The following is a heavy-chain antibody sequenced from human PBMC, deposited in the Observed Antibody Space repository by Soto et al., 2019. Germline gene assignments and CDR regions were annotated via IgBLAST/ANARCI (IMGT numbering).Heavy chain of an antibody. J-gene: IGHJ4*02. CDR1: GFTFDGYA. CDR3: AKAREVTLVRVPSSY. Sequence: GGSLRLSCAASGFTFDGYAMSWVRQAPGKGLQWVSTICGSGDGTYYAYSVKGRFTISRDNSKNTLYLQMNSLRAEDTAVYYCAKAREVTLVRVPSSYWGQGTLVTVSS. D-gene: IGHD3-10*01. CDR2: ICGSGDGT. V-gene: IGHV3-23*01.